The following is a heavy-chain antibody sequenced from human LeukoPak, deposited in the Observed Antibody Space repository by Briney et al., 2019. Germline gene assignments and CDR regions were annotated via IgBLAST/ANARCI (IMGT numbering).Heavy chain of an antibody. CDR1: GFTFSSYA. CDR3: AKLPGVTAY. Sequence: PGGSLRLSCAVSGFTFSSYAMAWVRQAPGKGLEWVSTVNPSGGNTYYADSVKGRITISSDNSNDTLYLQMKSLRAAATAIYYCAKLPGVTAYWGRGTLVTVSS. V-gene: IGHV3-23*01. D-gene: IGHD3-10*01. CDR2: VNPSGGNT. J-gene: IGHJ4*02.